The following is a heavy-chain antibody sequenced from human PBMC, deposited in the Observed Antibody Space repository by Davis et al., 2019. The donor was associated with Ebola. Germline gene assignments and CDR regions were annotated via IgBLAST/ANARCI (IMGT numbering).Heavy chain of an antibody. CDR2: ISSSTSPIYITDSDSAI. Sequence: PGGSLRLSCAASGFTFSISTMNCVRQAPGKGLEWISYISSSTSPIYITDSDSAIYYADSVKGRFTISRDNAKNLLFLQMHSLRDDDTAVYYCAGPSFDYWGQGTTVTVSS. J-gene: IGHJ4*02. CDR3: AGPSFDY. CDR1: GFTFSIST. V-gene: IGHV3-48*02.